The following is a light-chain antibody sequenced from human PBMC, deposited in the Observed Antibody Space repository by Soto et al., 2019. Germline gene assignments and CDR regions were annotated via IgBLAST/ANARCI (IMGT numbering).Light chain of an antibody. CDR1: QSVTNK. V-gene: IGKV3-15*01. CDR3: QRYSDWPPWP. Sequence: EIVMTQSPAILSVSAGERATLSCRASQSVTNKLAWYQQKPGQAPRLLIYDAAIRATGIPDRFIGSGSGTEFTLTITSLQSEDFAIYYCQRYSDWPPWPFGQGTKVAIK. J-gene: IGKJ1*01. CDR2: DAA.